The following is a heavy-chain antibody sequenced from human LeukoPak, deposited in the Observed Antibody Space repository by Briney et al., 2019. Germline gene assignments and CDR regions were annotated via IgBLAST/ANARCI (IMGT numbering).Heavy chain of an antibody. V-gene: IGHV4-34*01. CDR3: ARGHYYYYGMDV. Sequence: PSETLSLTCAVYGGSFSGYYWSWIRQPPGKGLEWIGEINHSGSTNYNPSLKSRVTISVDTSKNQFSLKLSSVTAADTAVDYCARGHYYYYGMDVWGQGTTVTVSS. J-gene: IGHJ6*02. CDR2: INHSGST. CDR1: GGSFSGYY.